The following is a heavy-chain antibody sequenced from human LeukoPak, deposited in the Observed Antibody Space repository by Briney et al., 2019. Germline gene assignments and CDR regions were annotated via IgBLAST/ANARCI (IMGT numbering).Heavy chain of an antibody. V-gene: IGHV3-7*01. CDR3: ARRRYCSSTNCYGDWFDP. Sequence: GGSLRLSCAASEFTFSTYWMSWVRQAPGKGLEWVANIKQDGSEKYYVDSVRGRFTISRDNAKNTLYLQMNSLRAEDTAVYYCARRRYCSSTNCYGDWFDPWGQGTLVTVSS. CDR2: IKQDGSEK. J-gene: IGHJ5*02. CDR1: EFTFSTYW. D-gene: IGHD2-2*01.